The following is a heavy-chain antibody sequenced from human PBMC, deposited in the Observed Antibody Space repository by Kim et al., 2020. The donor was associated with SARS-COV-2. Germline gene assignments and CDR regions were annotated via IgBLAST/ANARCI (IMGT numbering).Heavy chain of an antibody. CDR2: IYHSGST. V-gene: IGHV4-38-2*02. CDR1: GYSISSGYY. Sequence: SETLSLTCTVSGYSISSGYYWGWIRQPPGKGLEWIGSIYHSGSTYYNPSLKSRVTISVDTSKNQFSLKLSSVTAADTAVYYCARVPYCSGGSCYSGFDYWGQGTLVTVSS. CDR3: ARVPYCSGGSCYSGFDY. D-gene: IGHD2-15*01. J-gene: IGHJ4*02.